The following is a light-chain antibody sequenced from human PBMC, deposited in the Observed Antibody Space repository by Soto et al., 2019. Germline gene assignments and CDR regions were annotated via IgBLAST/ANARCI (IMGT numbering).Light chain of an antibody. CDR1: KNDIGVYDF. V-gene: IGLV2-8*01. CDR2: EVV. Sequence: QSVLTQPPSASGSPGQSVTISCTGTKNDIGVYDFVSWYQHHPGKAPRLIIYEVVQRPSGVPDRFSGSKSGNTASLTVSGPQAADEADYFCKSHAGSNTYVFGSGTKVTV. CDR3: KSHAGSNTYV. J-gene: IGLJ1*01.